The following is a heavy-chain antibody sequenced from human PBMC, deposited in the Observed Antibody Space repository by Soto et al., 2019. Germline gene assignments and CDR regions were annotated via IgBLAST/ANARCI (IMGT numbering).Heavy chain of an antibody. D-gene: IGHD3-10*01. V-gene: IGHV1-18*01. J-gene: IGHJ3*02. CDR3: TRANVRFGNGAFDI. CDR1: GYTFTSYG. Sequence: ASVKVSCKASGYTFTSYGISWVRQAPGQGLEWMGWISAYNGNTNYAQKLQGRVTMTTDTSTSTAYMELSSLRSEDTALYYCTRANVRFGNGAFDIWGQGTMVTVSS. CDR2: ISAYNGNT.